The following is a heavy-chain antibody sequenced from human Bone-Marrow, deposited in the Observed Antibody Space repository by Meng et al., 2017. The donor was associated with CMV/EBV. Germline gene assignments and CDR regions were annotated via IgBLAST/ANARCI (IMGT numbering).Heavy chain of an antibody. CDR1: GFTFSSYA. D-gene: IGHD3-22*01. CDR3: AREGYYDSSGYPRDAFDI. Sequence: GESLKISCAASGFTFSSYAMHWVRQAPGKGLEWVAVISYDGSNKYYADSVKGRFTISRDNSKNTLYLQMNSLRAEDTAVYYCAREGYYDSSGYPRDAFDIWGQGTRVTVSS. J-gene: IGHJ3*02. CDR2: ISYDGSNK. V-gene: IGHV3-30-3*01.